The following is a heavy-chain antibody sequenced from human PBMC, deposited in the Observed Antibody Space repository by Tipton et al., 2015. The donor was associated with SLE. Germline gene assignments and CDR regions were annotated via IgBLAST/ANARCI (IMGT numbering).Heavy chain of an antibody. V-gene: IGHV4-39*07. J-gene: IGHJ3*02. CDR2: IYYSGST. CDR3: ARAGGSSGYYLAFDI. Sequence: LRLSCTVSGGSISSSSYYWGWIRQPPGKGLEWIGSIYYSGSTYYNPSLKSRVTISVDTSKNQFSLKLSSVTAADTAVYYCARAGGSSGYYLAFDIWGQGTMVTVSS. D-gene: IGHD3-22*01. CDR1: GGSISSSSYY.